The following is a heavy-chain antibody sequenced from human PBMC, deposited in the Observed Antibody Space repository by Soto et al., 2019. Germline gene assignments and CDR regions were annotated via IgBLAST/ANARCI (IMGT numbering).Heavy chain of an antibody. V-gene: IGHV1-69*02. CDR2: IIPILGIA. Sequence: QVQLVQSGAEVKKPGSSVKVSCKASGGTFSRYTISWVRQAPGQGLEWMGRIIPILGIANYAQKFQGRVTTTADKSTSTAYMELSSLRAEDTAVYYWARGASGSYGNWFDPWGQGTLVTVSS. CDR1: GGTFSRYT. CDR3: ARGASGSYGNWFDP. D-gene: IGHD2-15*01. J-gene: IGHJ5*02.